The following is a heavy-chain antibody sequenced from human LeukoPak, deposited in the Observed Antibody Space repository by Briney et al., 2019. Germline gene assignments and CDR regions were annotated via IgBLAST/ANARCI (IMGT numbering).Heavy chain of an antibody. CDR3: ARGARYYYYMDV. V-gene: IGHV4-34*01. J-gene: IGHJ6*03. Sequence: SETLSLTCAVYGGSFSGYYWSWIRQPSGKGLEWIGEINHSGSTNYNPSLKSRVTISVDTSKNQFSLKLSSVTAADTAVYYCARGARYYYYMDVWGKGTTVTVSS. D-gene: IGHD6-6*01. CDR2: INHSGST. CDR1: GGSFSGYY.